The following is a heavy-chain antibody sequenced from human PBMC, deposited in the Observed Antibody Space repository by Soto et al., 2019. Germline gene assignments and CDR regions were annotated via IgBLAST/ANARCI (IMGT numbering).Heavy chain of an antibody. CDR1: GVSIISYY. Sequence: SETLSLSCTGSGVSIISYYWSWILQPPGKGLEWIGYIYYSGSTNYNPSLKSRVTISVDTSKNQFSLKLSSVTAADTAVYYCARSVLGRAEGTNGVPQTYTCVPPWGQGTPLTVS. V-gene: IGHV4-59*01. J-gene: IGHJ5*02. D-gene: IGHD2-8*01. CDR3: ARSVLGRAEGTNGVPQTYTCVPP. CDR2: IYYSGST.